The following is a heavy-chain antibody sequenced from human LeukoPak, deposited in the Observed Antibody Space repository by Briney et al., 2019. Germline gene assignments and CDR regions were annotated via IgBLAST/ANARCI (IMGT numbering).Heavy chain of an antibody. CDR1: SGSFSGYY. CDR3: ARGRTTATSPLY. Sequence: SETLSLTCAVHSGSFSGYYWSWIRQPPGKGLEWIGEINHSGSTNYNPSLKSRVTISVDTSKNQFSLNLNSVTAADTAVYYCARGRTTATSPLYWGQGTLVTVSS. CDR2: INHSGST. J-gene: IGHJ4*02. V-gene: IGHV4-34*01. D-gene: IGHD1-1*01.